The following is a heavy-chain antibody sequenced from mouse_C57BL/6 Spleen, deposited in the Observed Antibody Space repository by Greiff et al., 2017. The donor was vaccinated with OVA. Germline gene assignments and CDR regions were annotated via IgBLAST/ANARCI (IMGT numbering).Heavy chain of an antibody. CDR1: GYAFSSYW. CDR2: IYPGDGDT. D-gene: IGHD1-1*01. Sequence: QVQLQQSGAELVKPGASVKISCKASGYAFSSYWMNWVKQRPGKGLEWIGQIYPGDGDTNYNGKFKGKATLTVDKSSSTAYMQLSSLTSEDSAVYYCARTTYYYGSKENYFDYWGQGTTLTVSS. V-gene: IGHV1-80*01. J-gene: IGHJ2*01. CDR3: ARTTYYYGSKENYFDY.